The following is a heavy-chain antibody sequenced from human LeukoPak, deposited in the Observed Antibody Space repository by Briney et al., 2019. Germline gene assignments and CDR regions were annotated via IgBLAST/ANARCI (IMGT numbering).Heavy chain of an antibody. D-gene: IGHD3-22*01. J-gene: IGHJ4*02. V-gene: IGHV5-51*01. CDR3: ARGRRYYSDSSGYYPNFDY. CDR1: GYSFTSYW. Sequence: HGESLKISCQGSGYSFTSYWIGWVRQMPGKGLEWMGIIYPGDSDTRYSPSFQGQVTISADKSISTAYLQWGSLKASDTAIYYCARGRRYYSDSSGYYPNFDYWGQGSLVTVSS. CDR2: IYPGDSDT.